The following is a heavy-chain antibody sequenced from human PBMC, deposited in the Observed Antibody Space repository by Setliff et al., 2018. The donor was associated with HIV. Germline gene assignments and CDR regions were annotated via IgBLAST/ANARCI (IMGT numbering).Heavy chain of an antibody. CDR2: IYYNGNT. D-gene: IGHD5-18*01. CDR1: GGSFSGYY. Sequence: SETLSLTCAVYGGSFSGYYWNWIRQPPGKGLEWIGTIYYNGNTFYDPSLKSRVTISIDMSKNQFSLKLTSVAAADTAVYYCAKRPGYGYPFHIWGQGTMVTVSS. CDR3: AKRPGYGYPFHI. J-gene: IGHJ3*02. V-gene: IGHV4-34*01.